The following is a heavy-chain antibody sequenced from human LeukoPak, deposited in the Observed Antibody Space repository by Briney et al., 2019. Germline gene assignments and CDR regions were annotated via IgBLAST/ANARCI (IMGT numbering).Heavy chain of an antibody. D-gene: IGHD3/OR15-3a*01. CDR2: IKQDGSDK. CDR3: VRDRDWGFDY. J-gene: IGHJ4*02. CDR1: GFTFSIYS. V-gene: IGHV3-7*01. Sequence: GGSLRLSCGASGFTFSIYSMTWVRQAPGKGLEWVANIKQDGSDKYYVDSVKGRFTISRDNAENSLYLQMHSLRAEDTAVYYCVRDRDWGFDYWGQGTLVTVSS.